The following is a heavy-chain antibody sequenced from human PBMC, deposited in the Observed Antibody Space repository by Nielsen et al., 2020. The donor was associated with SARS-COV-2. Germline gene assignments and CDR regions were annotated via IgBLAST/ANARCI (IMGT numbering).Heavy chain of an antibody. V-gene: IGHV3-23*01. D-gene: IGHD5-18*01. CDR3: AREFALRDTAYFDY. CDR1: GFTFSSYA. Sequence: GGSLRLSCAASGFTFSSYAMSWVRQAPGKGLEWVSTFSSSGADTYYADSVKGRFTISRDNSRNTVYLQMNSLRPEDTAVYYCAREFALRDTAYFDYWGQGTLVTVSS. CDR2: FSSSGADT. J-gene: IGHJ4*02.